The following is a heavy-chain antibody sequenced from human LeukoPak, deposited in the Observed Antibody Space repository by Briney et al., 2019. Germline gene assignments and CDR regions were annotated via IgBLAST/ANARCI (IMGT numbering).Heavy chain of an antibody. CDR2: ISGSGGST. D-gene: IGHD3-9*01. CDR1: GFTFSSYA. J-gene: IGHJ6*02. Sequence: PGGSLRLSCAASGFTFSSYAMSWVRQAPGKGLEWVSAISGSGGSTYYADSVKGRFTISRDNSKNTLYLQMNSLRAEDTAVYYCAKGGYYDILTGGYGMDVWGQGTTVTVSS. V-gene: IGHV3-23*01. CDR3: AKGGYYDILTGGYGMDV.